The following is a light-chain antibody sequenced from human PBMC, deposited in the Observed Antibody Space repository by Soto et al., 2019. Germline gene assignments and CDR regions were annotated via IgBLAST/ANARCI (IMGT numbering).Light chain of an antibody. J-gene: IGLJ1*01. V-gene: IGLV2-14*01. CDR1: SSDIGGYNF. Sequence: QSALTQPASVSGSPGQSITISCTGTSSDIGGYNFVSWYQHHPGKAPKLIIFDVSNRPSGVSDRFSGSKSGNTASLTISGLQAEDEADYYCTSYTTSITYVFGNGTKVTV. CDR3: TSYTTSITYV. CDR2: DVS.